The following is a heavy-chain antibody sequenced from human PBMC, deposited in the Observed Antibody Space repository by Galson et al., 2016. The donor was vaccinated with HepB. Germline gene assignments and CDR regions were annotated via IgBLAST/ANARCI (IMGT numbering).Heavy chain of an antibody. CDR3: TRGTHYFYSSGYYYGAKEGRFDC. V-gene: IGHV6-1*01. CDR1: GDSVSSITGV. J-gene: IGHJ4*02. Sequence: CAISGDSVSSITGVWNWIRQTPSRGLEWLGRTYYRSTWNNHYAESVRGRIAINPDTSKNQFSLQLSHVPPEDTAVYYCTRGTHYFYSSGYYYGAKEGRFDCWGQGTLVTVSS. CDR2: TYYRSTWNN. D-gene: IGHD3-22*01.